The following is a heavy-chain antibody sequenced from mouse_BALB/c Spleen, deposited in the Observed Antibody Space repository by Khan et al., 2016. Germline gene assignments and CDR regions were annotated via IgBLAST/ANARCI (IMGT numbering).Heavy chain of an antibody. J-gene: IGHJ4*01. V-gene: IGHV9-3*02. CDR2: INTNTGEP. D-gene: IGHD2-13*01. CDR3: ARTSDYPDYAIDY. CDR1: EYTFTNYG. Sequence: QIQLVQSGPELKKPGETVKISCKASEYTFTNYGMNWVKQAPGKGLKWMGWINTNTGEPTYAEEFKVRFALSLDTSASTAYLQINNLQTDDSATYFCARTSDYPDYAIDYWGQGTSVTVSS.